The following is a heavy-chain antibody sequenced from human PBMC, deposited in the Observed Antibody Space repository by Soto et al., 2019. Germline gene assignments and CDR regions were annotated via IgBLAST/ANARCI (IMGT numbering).Heavy chain of an antibody. V-gene: IGHV3-23*01. CDR3: AKDNGNYGSGTFSH. CDR1: GFTFNTYA. D-gene: IGHD3-10*01. J-gene: IGHJ4*02. Sequence: PGGSLRLSCAGVGFTFNTYAMSWVRQAPGKRLEWVAALSGTGDSADYANSVKGRFTVSRDESKTTLYLQMSSLNAEDTAMYYCAKDNGNYGSGTFSHWGQGTLVTVSS. CDR2: LSGTGDSA.